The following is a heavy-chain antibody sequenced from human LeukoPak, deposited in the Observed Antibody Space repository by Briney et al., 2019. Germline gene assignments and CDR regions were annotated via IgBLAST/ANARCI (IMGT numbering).Heavy chain of an antibody. Sequence: GASVKVSCKASGYTFTGYYMHWVRQAPGQGLEWMGWINPNSGGTNYAQKFQGRVTMTRDTSISTAYMELSRLRSDDTAVYYCARSYGGGGYDFDYWGQGTLVTVSS. CDR2: INPNSGGT. CDR3: ARSYGGGGYDFDY. D-gene: IGHD5-12*01. CDR1: GYTFTGYY. J-gene: IGHJ4*02. V-gene: IGHV1-2*02.